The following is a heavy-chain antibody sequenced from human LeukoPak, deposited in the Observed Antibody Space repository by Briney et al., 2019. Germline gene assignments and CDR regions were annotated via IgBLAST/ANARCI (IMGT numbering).Heavy chain of an antibody. V-gene: IGHV4-59*01. D-gene: IGHD6-25*01. CDR3: ARVFSADAVGLFDY. J-gene: IGHJ4*02. Sequence: SETLSLTCTVSGGSISSYYWSWIRQPPGKGLEWIGYIYYSGSTNYNPSLKSRVTISVDTSKNQFSLKLSSVTAADTAVYYCARVFSADAVGLFDYWGQGTLVTVSS. CDR1: GGSISSYY. CDR2: IYYSGST.